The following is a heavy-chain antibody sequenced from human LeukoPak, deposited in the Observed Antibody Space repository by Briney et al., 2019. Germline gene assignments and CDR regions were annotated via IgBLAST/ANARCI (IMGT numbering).Heavy chain of an antibody. D-gene: IGHD2-21*02. CDR2: INHSGST. CDR1: GGSFSGYY. Sequence: SETLSLTCAVYGGSFSGYYWSWIRQPPGKGLEWIGEINHSGSTNYNPSLKSRVTISVDTSKNQFSLKLSSVTAADTAAYYCARGPPYIVVVTGIGFFDSWGQGTLVTVSS. V-gene: IGHV4-34*01. CDR3: ARGPPYIVVVTGIGFFDS. J-gene: IGHJ4*02.